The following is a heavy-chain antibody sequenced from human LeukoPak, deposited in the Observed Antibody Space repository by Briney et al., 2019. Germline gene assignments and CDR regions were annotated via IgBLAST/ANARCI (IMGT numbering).Heavy chain of an antibody. Sequence: GSLRLSCAASGFTFSSYAMSWVRQAPGKGLEWVSAISGSGGSTYYADSVKGRFTISRDNSKNTLYLQMNSLRAEDTAVYYCAKDAPIGYDLWSGYYSYWGQGTLVTVSS. J-gene: IGHJ4*02. CDR2: ISGSGGST. V-gene: IGHV3-23*01. CDR1: GFTFSSYA. D-gene: IGHD3-3*01. CDR3: AKDAPIGYDLWSGYYSY.